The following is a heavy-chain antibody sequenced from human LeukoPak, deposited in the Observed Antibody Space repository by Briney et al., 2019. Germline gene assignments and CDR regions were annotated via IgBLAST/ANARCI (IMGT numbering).Heavy chain of an antibody. J-gene: IGHJ4*02. CDR2: INQDG. D-gene: IGHD3-22*01. V-gene: IGHV3-7*01. CDR1: GFTFSSSW. Sequence: GGSLRLSCAATGFTFSSSWMSWVRKAPGNGLEWVANINQDGDSVKGRFTISRDNAKNSLYLQMNSLTDDDTAIYYCARLKDDYDSSGYYYDYWGQGTLVTVSS. CDR3: ARLKDDYDSSGYYYDY.